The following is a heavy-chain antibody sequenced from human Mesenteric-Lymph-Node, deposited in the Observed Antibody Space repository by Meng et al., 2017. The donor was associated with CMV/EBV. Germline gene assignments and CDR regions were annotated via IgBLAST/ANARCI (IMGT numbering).Heavy chain of an antibody. CDR1: GFTVSNSY. V-gene: IGHV3-66*02. D-gene: IGHD6-6*01. CDR2: IHSGGST. Sequence: SCGAYGFTVSNSYMSWVRQATGKGLEWVTVIHSGGSTHYAESVKGRSTISRDNYKNTLYLQMNSLRAEDTAVYYCARDISSSSDRDWGQGTLVTVSS. J-gene: IGHJ4*02. CDR3: ARDISSSSDRD.